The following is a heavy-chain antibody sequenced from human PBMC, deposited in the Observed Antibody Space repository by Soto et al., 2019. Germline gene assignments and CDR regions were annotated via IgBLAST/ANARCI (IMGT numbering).Heavy chain of an antibody. D-gene: IGHD6-19*01. Sequence: QVQLQESGPGLVKPSQTLSLTCTVSGGSISSGDYYWSWIRQPPGKGLEWIGYIDYSGSTYYNPSLKSRVTISVDTSKNQFSLKLSSVTAADTAVYYCAREDGSGWDPRGGWGLYYYYGMDVWGQGTTVTVSS. J-gene: IGHJ6*02. CDR2: IDYSGST. V-gene: IGHV4-30-4*01. CDR3: AREDGSGWDPRGGWGLYYYYGMDV. CDR1: GGSISSGDYY.